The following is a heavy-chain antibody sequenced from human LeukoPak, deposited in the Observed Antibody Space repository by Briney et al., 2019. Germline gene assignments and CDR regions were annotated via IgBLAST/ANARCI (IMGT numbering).Heavy chain of an antibody. CDR2: ICGRVKNI. V-gene: IGHV3-23*01. CDR1: GFSLSNYG. D-gene: IGHD1-1*01. J-gene: IGHJ4*02. Sequence: GGSLRLSCGVSGFSLSNYGVNWARQAPGKGLEWVSLICGRVKNIYYSDSVRGRFVISSDNSKKTVYLQMDRLRVEDTAVYYCARSNDDRLFQSRLDYWGQGSLVTVSS. CDR3: ARSNDDRLFQSRLDY.